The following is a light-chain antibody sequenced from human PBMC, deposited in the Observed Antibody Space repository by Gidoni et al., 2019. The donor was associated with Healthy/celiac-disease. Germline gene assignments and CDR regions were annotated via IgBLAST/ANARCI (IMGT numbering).Light chain of an antibody. CDR3: QQYGSSQYT. CDR2: GAS. CDR1: QSVSSSY. J-gene: IGKJ2*01. Sequence: EIVLTQSPGTLSLSPGERATLSCRASQSVSSSYLAWYQQKPGQAPRLLIYGASSRATGIPERFSGSGSGTDFTLTISRLEPEDFAVYYCQQYGSSQYTFXQXTKLEIK. V-gene: IGKV3-20*01.